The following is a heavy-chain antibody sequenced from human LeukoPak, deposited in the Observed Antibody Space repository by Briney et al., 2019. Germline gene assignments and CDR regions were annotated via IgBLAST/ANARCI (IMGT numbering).Heavy chain of an antibody. J-gene: IGHJ4*02. CDR2: IRYDGSNK. Sequence: GGSLRLSCAASGFTFSSYGMHWVRQAPGKGLEWVAFIRYDGSNKYYADSVKGRFTISRDNAKNSLYLQMNSLRAEDTALYYCARDQVAAAGNDDWGRGSLVTVSS. D-gene: IGHD6-13*01. V-gene: IGHV3-30*02. CDR3: ARDQVAAAGNDD. CDR1: GFTFSSYG.